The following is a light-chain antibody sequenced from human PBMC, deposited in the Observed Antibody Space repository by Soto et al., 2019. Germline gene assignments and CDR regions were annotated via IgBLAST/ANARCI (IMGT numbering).Light chain of an antibody. Sequence: DIVMTQSPDSLAVSLGERATINCKSSQSVLYSSNNKNYLAWYQQKPGQPPKLLIYWASNREAGVPDRFCGSGSGTDFTLTISSLPAEDVAVYYCQQHCSTPLTFGPGTKVDIK. CDR3: QQHCSTPLT. V-gene: IGKV4-1*01. J-gene: IGKJ3*01. CDR2: WAS. CDR1: QSVLYSSNNKNY.